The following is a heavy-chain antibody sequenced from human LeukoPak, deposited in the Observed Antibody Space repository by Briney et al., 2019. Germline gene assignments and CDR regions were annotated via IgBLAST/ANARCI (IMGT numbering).Heavy chain of an antibody. CDR2: ISGSGGST. CDR1: GFTFSRYA. V-gene: IGHV3-23*01. J-gene: IGHJ6*02. Sequence: PGGSLRLSCAASGFTFSRYAMSWVRQAPGKGLEWVSAISGSGGSTYYADSVKCRFTISRDNSKNTLYLQMNSLRAEDTAVYYCAKDSSSWSYYYYYYGMDVWGQGTTVTVSS. CDR3: AKDSSSWSYYYYYYGMDV. D-gene: IGHD6-13*01.